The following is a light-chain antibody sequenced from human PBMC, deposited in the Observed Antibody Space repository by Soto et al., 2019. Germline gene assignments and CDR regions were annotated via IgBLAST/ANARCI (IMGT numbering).Light chain of an antibody. CDR3: QQSYSTPPT. V-gene: IGKV1-39*01. Sequence: DIQMTQSPSSLSASVGDRVTITCRASQSISSYLNWYQQKPGKAPKLLIYAASSLQSGVPSRFSGSGSGTDFTLTFSSLQPEDFASYYSQQSYSTPPTFGGGTKVEIK. J-gene: IGKJ4*01. CDR1: QSISSY. CDR2: AAS.